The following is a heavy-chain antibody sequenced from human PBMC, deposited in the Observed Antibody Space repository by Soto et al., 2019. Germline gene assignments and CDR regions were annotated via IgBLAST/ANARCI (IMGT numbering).Heavy chain of an antibody. CDR3: ARVFPGSSGWVPFDY. J-gene: IGHJ4*02. CDR2: INPNSGGT. V-gene: IGHV1-2*04. Sequence: ASVKVSCKASGYTFTGYYMHWVRQAPGQGLEWMGWINPNSGGTNYAQKFQGWVTMTRDTSISTAYIELSRLRSDDTAVYYCARVFPGSSGWVPFDYWGQGTLVTVSS. D-gene: IGHD6-19*01. CDR1: GYTFTGYY.